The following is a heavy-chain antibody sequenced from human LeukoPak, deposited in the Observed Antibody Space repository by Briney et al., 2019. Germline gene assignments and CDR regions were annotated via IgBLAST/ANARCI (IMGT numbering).Heavy chain of an antibody. CDR3: TTGYNRASYDGY. Sequence: GGSLRLSCAASGFTFSAAWMNWVRQAPGKGLEWVALIRSKRNGETTDYSAPVKGRFTISRDDSQSTLSLQMNDLKTEDTGIYFCTTGYNRASYDGYWGQGTLVTVSS. CDR2: IRSKRNGETT. V-gene: IGHV3-15*01. CDR1: GFTFSAAW. J-gene: IGHJ4*02. D-gene: IGHD3-22*01.